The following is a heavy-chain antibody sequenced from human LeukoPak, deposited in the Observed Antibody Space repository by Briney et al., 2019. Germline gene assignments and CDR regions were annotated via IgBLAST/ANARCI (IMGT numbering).Heavy chain of an antibody. J-gene: IGHJ6*03. D-gene: IGHD4-17*01. CDR3: TRLVRDYHYGDYYYHYYMDV. CDR2: IRSKANSYAT. CDR1: GFTFSGSA. Sequence: GGSLRLSCAASGFTFSGSAMHWVRQASGKGLEWVGRIRSKANSYATAYAASVKGRFTISRDDSKNTAYLQMNSLKTEDTAVYYCTRLVRDYHYGDYYYHYYMDVWGKGTTVTISS. V-gene: IGHV3-73*01.